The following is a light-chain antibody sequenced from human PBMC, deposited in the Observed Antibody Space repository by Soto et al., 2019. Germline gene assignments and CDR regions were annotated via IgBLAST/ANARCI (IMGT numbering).Light chain of an antibody. CDR3: SSYPSSSTQGVV. J-gene: IGLJ2*01. CDR2: DVS. CDR1: TIDVDIYNY. V-gene: IGLV2-14*01. Sequence: QSALTQPASVSGSPGQSIIISCTGTTIDVDIYNYVSWYQQHPGKAPKLMIYDVSYRASGVSNRFSGSKSDNTASLTISGLQAEDEADYYCSSYPSSSTQGVVFGGGTKLTVL.